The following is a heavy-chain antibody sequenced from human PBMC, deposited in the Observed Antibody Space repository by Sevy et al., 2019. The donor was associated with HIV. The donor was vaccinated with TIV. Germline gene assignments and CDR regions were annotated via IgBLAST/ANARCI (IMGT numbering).Heavy chain of an antibody. CDR2: ISAYNGNT. CDR3: ARGVKQLLLGAFDI. Sequence: ASVKASCKASGYTFTSYGISWVRQAPGQGLEWMGWISAYNGNTNYAQKLQGRVTMTTDTSTSTAYMELRSLRSDDTAVYYCARGVKQLLLGAFDIWGQGTMVTVSS. D-gene: IGHD6-13*01. J-gene: IGHJ3*02. CDR1: GYTFTSYG. V-gene: IGHV1-18*01.